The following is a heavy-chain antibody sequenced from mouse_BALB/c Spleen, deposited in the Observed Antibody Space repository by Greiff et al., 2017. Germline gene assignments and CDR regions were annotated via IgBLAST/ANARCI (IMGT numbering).Heavy chain of an antibody. CDR3: ARGTTVVATYYFDY. D-gene: IGHD1-1*01. Sequence: EEKLEESGGGLVKPGGSLKLSCAASGFAFSSYDMSWVRQTPEKRLEWVAYISSGGGSTYYPDTVKGRFTISRDNAKNTLYLQMSSLKSEDTAMYYCARGTTVVATYYFDYWGQVTTLTVSS. J-gene: IGHJ2*01. CDR2: ISSGGGST. V-gene: IGHV5-12-1*01. CDR1: GFAFSSYD.